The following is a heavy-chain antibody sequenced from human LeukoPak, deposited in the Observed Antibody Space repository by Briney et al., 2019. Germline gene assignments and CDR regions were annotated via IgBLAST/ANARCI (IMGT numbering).Heavy chain of an antibody. D-gene: IGHD2-15*01. CDR1: GFTSGDYA. CDR2: IKSKSDGGTI. CDR3: TTRRQDGW. Sequence: GGSLRLSCTYSGFTSGDYAMSWFRQAPGKGLEWVGRIKSKSDGGTIDYAAPVKGRFTISRDDSRNTLYLQMNSLKTEDTAVYYCTTRRQDGWWGQGTLVTVS. V-gene: IGHV3-15*01. J-gene: IGHJ4*02.